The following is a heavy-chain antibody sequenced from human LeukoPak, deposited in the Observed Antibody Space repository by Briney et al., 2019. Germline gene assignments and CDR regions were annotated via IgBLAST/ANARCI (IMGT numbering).Heavy chain of an antibody. D-gene: IGHD3-16*02. Sequence: GGSLRLSCTVSGFTFSSYGMHWVRQAPGKGLEWVAVIWYDGSNKYYADSVKGRFTISRDNSKNTLYLQMNSLRAEDTAVYYCARALEGPVSRYYYYYYGMDVWGQETTVTVSS. J-gene: IGHJ6*02. CDR1: GFTFSSYG. CDR3: ARALEGPVSRYYYYYYGMDV. CDR2: IWYDGSNK. V-gene: IGHV3-33*08.